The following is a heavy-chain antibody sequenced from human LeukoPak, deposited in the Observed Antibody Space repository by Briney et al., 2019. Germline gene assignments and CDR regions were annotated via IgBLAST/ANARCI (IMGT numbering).Heavy chain of an antibody. V-gene: IGHV3-23*01. D-gene: IGHD3-9*01. J-gene: IGHJ1*01. Sequence: GGSLRLSCAASGFTFSSYGMSWVRQAPGKGLEWVSAISGSGGSTYYADSVKGRFTISRDNSKNTLYLQMNSLRAEDTAVYYCARAEWYYDILTGYYTRAEYFQHWGQGTLVTVSS. CDR1: GFTFSSYG. CDR2: ISGSGGST. CDR3: ARAEWYYDILTGYYTRAEYFQH.